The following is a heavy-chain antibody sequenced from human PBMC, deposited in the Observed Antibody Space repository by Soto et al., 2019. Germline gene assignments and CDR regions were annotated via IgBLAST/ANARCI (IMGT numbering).Heavy chain of an antibody. V-gene: IGHV4-30-2*01. CDR3: APLKGGETGDYWYFDL. CDR2: IYHSGST. CDR1: GGSISSGGYY. Sequence: SETLSLTCTVSGGSISSGGYYWSWIRQHPGKGLEWIGYIYHSGSTYYNPSLKSRVTISVDRSKNQFSLKLSSVTAADTAVYYCAPLKGGETGDYWYFDLWGRGTLVTVS. D-gene: IGHD7-27*01. J-gene: IGHJ2*01.